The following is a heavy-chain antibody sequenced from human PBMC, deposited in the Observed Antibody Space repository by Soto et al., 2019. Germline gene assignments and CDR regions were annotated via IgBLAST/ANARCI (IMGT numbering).Heavy chain of an antibody. CDR1: GYSFTSYG. CDR2: IYPGDSDT. J-gene: IGHJ6*02. V-gene: IGHV5-51*01. CDR3: ARDYYRFNSGYGFSMDV. D-gene: IGHD5-12*01. Sequence: GESLKISCKGSGYSFTSYGIGWVRQMPGKGLEWMGIIYPGDSDTRYSPSFQGQVTISADKSISTAYLQWSSLKASDTAVYYCARDYYRFNSGYGFSMDVWGQGTTVTVSS.